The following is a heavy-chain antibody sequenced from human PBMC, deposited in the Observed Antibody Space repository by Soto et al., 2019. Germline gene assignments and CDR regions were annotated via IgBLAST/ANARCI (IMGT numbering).Heavy chain of an antibody. CDR3: ARGATERMVRLGWLHP. CDR1: GDSISSGGYY. CDR2: IYYSGST. Sequence: PSETLSLTCTVSGDSISSGGYYWGWIRQHPGKGLEWIGYIYYSGSTYYNPSLKSRVTISVDTSKNQFSLKLSSVTAADTAVYYCARGATERMVRLGWLHPWGQGTMATVST. D-gene: IGHD3-10*01. J-gene: IGHJ5*02. V-gene: IGHV4-31*03.